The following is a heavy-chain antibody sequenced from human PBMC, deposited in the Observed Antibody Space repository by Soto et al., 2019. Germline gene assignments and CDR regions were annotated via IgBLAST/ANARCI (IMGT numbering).Heavy chain of an antibody. CDR1: GGSISSSSYY. V-gene: IGHV4-39*01. J-gene: IGHJ5*02. Sequence: QLQLQESGPGLVKPSETLSLTCTVSGGSISSSSYYWGWIRQPPGKGLEWIGSIYYSGSTYYNPSLKSRVTISVDTSKNQFSLKLSSVTAADTAVYYCARLVWVFRGRWSPSSGVDRAFDPWGQGTLVTVSS. CDR2: IYYSGST. D-gene: IGHD6-25*01. CDR3: ARLVWVFRGRWSPSSGVDRAFDP.